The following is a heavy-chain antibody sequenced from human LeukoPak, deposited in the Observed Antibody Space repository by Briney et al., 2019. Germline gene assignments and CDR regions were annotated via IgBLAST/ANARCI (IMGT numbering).Heavy chain of an antibody. CDR3: AREGYENKLRWSTYYYYMDV. D-gene: IGHD4-23*01. CDR2: IKQDGSEK. J-gene: IGHJ6*03. Sequence: GGSLRLSCAASGFTFSSYWMSWVRQAPGKGLEWVANIKQDGSEKYYVDSVKGRFTISRDNAKNSLYLQMNSLRAEDTAVYYCAREGYENKLRWSTYYYYMDVWGKGTTVTVSS. CDR1: GFTFSSYW. V-gene: IGHV3-7*01.